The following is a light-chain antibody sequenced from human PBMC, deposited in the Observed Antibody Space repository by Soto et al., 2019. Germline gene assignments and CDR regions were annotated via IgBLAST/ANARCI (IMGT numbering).Light chain of an antibody. CDR1: QSVSSN. V-gene: IGKV3-15*01. Sequence: EIVMTQSPATLSVSPGERATLSCRASQSVSSNLAWYQQKPGQAPRLLIYGASTKATGIPARFSGSGSGTEFTLTISSLQSEDFAVYHCQQHNNLPYTLGQGTKLPIK. CDR3: QQHNNLPYT. J-gene: IGKJ2*01. CDR2: GAS.